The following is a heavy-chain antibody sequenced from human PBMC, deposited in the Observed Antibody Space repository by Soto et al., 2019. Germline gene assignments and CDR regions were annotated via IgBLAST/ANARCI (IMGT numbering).Heavy chain of an antibody. D-gene: IGHD4-17*01. CDR2: VSGRGGST. Sequence: VPLLESGGGLVQPGGSLRLACTASGFTFNHYAMSWVRQAPGKRLEWVSAVSGRGGSTIYADSVKGRFIISRDNSNRTLYLQMDSLRGEDTAVYYCAKDSTVTTSLYFYYYGFDVWGQGTPVTVSS. V-gene: IGHV3-23*01. J-gene: IGHJ6*01. CDR1: GFTFNHYA. CDR3: AKDSTVTTSLYFYYYGFDV.